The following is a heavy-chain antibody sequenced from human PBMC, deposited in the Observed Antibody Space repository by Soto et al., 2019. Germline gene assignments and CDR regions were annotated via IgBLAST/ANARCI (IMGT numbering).Heavy chain of an antibody. CDR2: IYHGGTT. CDR3: AKARVMVVAGSTLDY. D-gene: IGHD6-19*01. J-gene: IGHJ4*01. Sequence: SSETLSLTCTVSGYSISSGSYWGWIRQPPGKGPEWIASIYHGGTTFYNPSLKSRVTVSVDKSNNQFSLKLRSVTAADTAVYYCAKARVMVVAGSTLDYWGHGTLVTVSS. CDR1: GYSISSGSY. V-gene: IGHV4-38-2*02.